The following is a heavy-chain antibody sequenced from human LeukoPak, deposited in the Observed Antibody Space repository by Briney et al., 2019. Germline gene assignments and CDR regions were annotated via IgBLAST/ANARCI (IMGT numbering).Heavy chain of an antibody. V-gene: IGHV1-2*06. Sequence: ASVKVSCKTSGYSFTDYYIHWVRQAPGQGLEWMGRINPNNGGTKYTQRFQGRVTVTRDTSITTAYMELSRLRSDDTAMYYCARTGRNWNNFDYWGQGTLVAVSS. CDR1: GYSFTDYY. J-gene: IGHJ4*02. CDR3: ARTGRNWNNFDY. D-gene: IGHD1-20*01. CDR2: INPNNGGT.